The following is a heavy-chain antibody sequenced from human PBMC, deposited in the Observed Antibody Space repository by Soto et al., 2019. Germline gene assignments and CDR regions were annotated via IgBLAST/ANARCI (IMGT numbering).Heavy chain of an antibody. V-gene: IGHV1-8*01. J-gene: IGHJ5*02. Sequence: QVQLVQSGAEVKKPGASVKVSCKASGYTFTSYDINWVRQATGHGLEWMGWMNPPSGKTGYAQKFQGRATMTWNTSISTADLELGSLRSEDTALYYCVRNTDATMAQDENRFDPWGQGTMVTVSS. CDR1: GYTFTSYD. CDR3: VRNTDATMAQDENRFDP. D-gene: IGHD2-2*01. CDR2: MNPPSGKT.